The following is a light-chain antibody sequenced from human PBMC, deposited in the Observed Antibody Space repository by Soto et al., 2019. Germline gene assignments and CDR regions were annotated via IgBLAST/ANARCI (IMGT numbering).Light chain of an antibody. J-gene: IGKJ2*01. Sequence: EIVLTQSPGTLSLSPGERATLSCRASQSVSSSYLAWYQQKPGQAPRLLIYGASSRATGIPDRCSGSGSGTDVTLNISRLEPDDFAVYYCQQYGSSMYTFGQGTKLEIK. CDR2: GAS. V-gene: IGKV3-20*01. CDR3: QQYGSSMYT. CDR1: QSVSSSY.